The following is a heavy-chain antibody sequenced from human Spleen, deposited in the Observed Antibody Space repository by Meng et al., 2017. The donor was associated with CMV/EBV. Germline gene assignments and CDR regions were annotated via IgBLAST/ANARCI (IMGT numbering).Heavy chain of an antibody. CDR1: GDTFNGDT. CDR2: IIPVFGIA. Sequence: SVKVSCKGSGDTFNGDTINWVRQAPGQGLQWMGSIIPVFGIANHAQKFEGRVTVTADKLTTTAYMELRRLTSEDTAVYYCARGPRERAPLGGWGQGTLVTVSS. V-gene: IGHV1-69*10. J-gene: IGHJ4*02. CDR3: ARGPRERAPLGG.